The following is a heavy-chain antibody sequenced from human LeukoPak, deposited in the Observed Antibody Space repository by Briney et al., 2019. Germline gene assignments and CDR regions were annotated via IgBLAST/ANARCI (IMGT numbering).Heavy chain of an antibody. V-gene: IGHV3-7*04. J-gene: IGHJ4*02. CDR3: ARHRRDDYGDYGLDY. CDR2: INQDVSEK. D-gene: IGHD4-17*01. Sequence: PGRSLRLSCAASGFTFSRYAMHWVRQAPGKGLEWVANINQDVSEKYYVDSVKGRFTISRDNAKNSLYLQMNSLRAEDTAVYYCARHRRDDYGDYGLDYWGQGTLVTVSS. CDR1: GFTFSRYA.